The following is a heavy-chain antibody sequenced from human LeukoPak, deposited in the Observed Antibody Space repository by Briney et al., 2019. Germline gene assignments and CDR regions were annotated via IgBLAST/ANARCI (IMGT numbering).Heavy chain of an antibody. D-gene: IGHD3-10*01. CDR3: AKGRVGSGLGRQLSTLDY. CDR2: ISWNSGSI. Sequence: GGSLRLSCAASGFTFDDYAMHWVRQAPGKGLEWVSGISWNSGSIGYADPVKGRFTISRDNAKNSLYLQMNSLRAEDTALYYCAKGRVGSGLGRQLSTLDYWGQGTLVTVSS. V-gene: IGHV3-9*01. J-gene: IGHJ4*02. CDR1: GFTFDDYA.